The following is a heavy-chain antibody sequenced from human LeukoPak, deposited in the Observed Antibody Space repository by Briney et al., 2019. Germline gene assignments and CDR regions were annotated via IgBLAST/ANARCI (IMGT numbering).Heavy chain of an antibody. CDR3: AREMSGSNDALDI. Sequence: PGGSLRLSCAASGFTLSTYDMHWVRQPTGEGLEWVSIIYRAGDTYYPGSVKGRFTVSRDNAKNSLYLQMNSLRAEDTAVYYYAREMSGSNDALDIWGQGTMVTVSS. J-gene: IGHJ3*02. V-gene: IGHV3-13*01. CDR1: GFTLSTYD. CDR2: IYRAGDT. D-gene: IGHD3-10*01.